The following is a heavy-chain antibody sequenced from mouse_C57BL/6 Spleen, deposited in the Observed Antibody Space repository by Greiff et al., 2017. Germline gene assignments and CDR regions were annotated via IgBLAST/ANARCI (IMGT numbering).Heavy chain of an antibody. Sequence: VQLQQSGAELARPGASVKLSCKASGYTFTSYGISRVKQGTGQGLEWIGEIYPRSGNTYYNEKFKGKVKLTADKSSSTGYMELRSLTSEDSAVYFCARGEYYGSSYRPWCAYWGKGTLVTVSA. CDR2: IYPRSGNT. CDR3: ARGEYYGSSYRPWCAY. D-gene: IGHD1-1*01. CDR1: GYTFTSYG. J-gene: IGHJ3*01. V-gene: IGHV1-81*01.